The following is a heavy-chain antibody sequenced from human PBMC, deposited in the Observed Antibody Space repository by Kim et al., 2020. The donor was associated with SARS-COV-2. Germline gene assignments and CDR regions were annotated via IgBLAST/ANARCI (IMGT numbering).Heavy chain of an antibody. CDR3: ARVNEVAVAGATGVWF. CDR1: GAYISSSSYY. Sequence: SETLSLTCTVSGAYISSSSYYWGWIRQSPGKGLEWIGSIYYSGSTYYNPSLKSRVTVFVDMSKNQLSLKLSSVTAADTAVYYCARVNEVAVAGATGVWF. J-gene: IGHJ5*01. CDR2: IYYSGST. D-gene: IGHD6-19*01. V-gene: IGHV4-39*01.